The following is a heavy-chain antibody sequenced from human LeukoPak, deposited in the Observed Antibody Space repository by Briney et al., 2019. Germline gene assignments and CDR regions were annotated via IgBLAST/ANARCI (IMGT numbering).Heavy chain of an antibody. CDR3: ARGDFSRAEYFQH. Sequence: SETLSLTCTVSGGSISSYYWGWIRQPAGKGLEWIGRIYTSGSTNYNPSLKSRVTMSVDTSKNQFSLKLSSVTAADTAVYYCARGDFSRAEYFQHWGQGTLVTVSS. J-gene: IGHJ1*01. CDR1: GGSISSYY. D-gene: IGHD3-3*01. CDR2: IYTSGST. V-gene: IGHV4-4*07.